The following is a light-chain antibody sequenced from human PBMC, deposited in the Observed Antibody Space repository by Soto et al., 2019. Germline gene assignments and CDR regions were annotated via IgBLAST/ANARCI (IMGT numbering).Light chain of an antibody. V-gene: IGLV1-47*01. CDR1: TSNIGSNY. J-gene: IGLJ1*01. Sequence: QSVLTQPPSASGTPGQGVTISCSGSTSNIGSNYVYWYQQLPGTAPKLLIYRNNQRPSGVPDRFSGSKSGTSASLAISGLRSDDEADYCCATWDDSLNGFYVFGNGNKVTVL. CDR2: RNN. CDR3: ATWDDSLNGFYV.